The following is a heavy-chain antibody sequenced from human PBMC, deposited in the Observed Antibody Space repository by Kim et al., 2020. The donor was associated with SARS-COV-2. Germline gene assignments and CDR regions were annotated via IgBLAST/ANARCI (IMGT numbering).Heavy chain of an antibody. CDR2: IKQDGSEK. CDR1: GFTFSSYW. J-gene: IGHJ6*02. D-gene: IGHD3-9*01. CDR3: ARHSTDNLRYFDLDWLLRYYGMDV. Sequence: GGSLRLSCAASGFTFSSYWMSWVRQAPGKGLEWVANIKQDGSEKYYVDSVKGRFTISRDNAKNSLYLQMNSLRAEDTAVYYCARHSTDNLRYFDLDWLLRYYGMDVWGQGTTVPVSS. V-gene: IGHV3-7*03.